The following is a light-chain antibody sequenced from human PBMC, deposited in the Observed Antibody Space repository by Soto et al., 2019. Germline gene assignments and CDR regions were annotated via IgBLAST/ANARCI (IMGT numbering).Light chain of an antibody. CDR3: QQYNSLWT. J-gene: IGKJ1*01. V-gene: IGKV1-5*01. CDR2: DAS. Sequence: DIQMTQSPSSLSASVGDSVIITCRASQSVTFRLAWYQQKPGQAPKLLISDASNLESGVPSRFSGGGSGTEFTLTISSLQPDDFVTYYCQQYNSLWTFGQGTKLEIK. CDR1: QSVTFR.